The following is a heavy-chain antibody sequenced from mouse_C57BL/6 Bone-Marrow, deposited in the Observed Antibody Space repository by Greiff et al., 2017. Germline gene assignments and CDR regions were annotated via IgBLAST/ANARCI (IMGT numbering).Heavy chain of an antibody. Sequence: QVQLQQPGAELVRPGASVKMSCKASGYTFTSYWLTWVKQRPGQGLEWIGDIYPSSGGTNYNEKFKSKATLTVDNSSSTAYMQLSSLTSEDSAVFYCARGMHHGYCFDDWGQGTTLTVSA. CDR3: ARGMHHGYCFDD. J-gene: IGHJ2*01. CDR1: GYTFTSYW. D-gene: IGHD6-5*01. V-gene: IGHV1-55*01. CDR2: IYPSSGGT.